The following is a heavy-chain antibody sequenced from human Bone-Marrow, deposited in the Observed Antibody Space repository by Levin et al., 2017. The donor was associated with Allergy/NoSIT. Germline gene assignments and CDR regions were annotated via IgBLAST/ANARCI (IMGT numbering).Heavy chain of an antibody. CDR3: ARVGGSSFGPWFDP. CDR2: IDYRGST. J-gene: IGHJ5*02. CDR1: GDSISRGGSS. V-gene: IGHV4-31*03. D-gene: IGHD1-26*01. Sequence: SETLSLTCTVSGDSISRGGSSWSWIRQHPGKGPEYIGYIDYRGSTYYNPSLKSRATISVGRSDTEFSLRLTSLTAADSAVYYCARVGGSSFGPWFDPWGQGTLVIVSS.